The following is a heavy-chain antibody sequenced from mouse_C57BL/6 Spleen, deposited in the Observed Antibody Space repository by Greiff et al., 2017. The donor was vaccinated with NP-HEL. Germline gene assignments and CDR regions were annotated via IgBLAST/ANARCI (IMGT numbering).Heavy chain of an antibody. V-gene: IGHV5-4*01. Sequence: EVNLVESGGGLVKPGGSLKLSCAASGFTFSSYAMSWVRQTPEKRLEWVATISDGGSYTYYPDNVKGRFTISRDNAKNNLYLQMSHLKSEDTAMYYCARDDRHYYGSYFDYWGQGTTLTVSS. CDR1: GFTFSSYA. CDR2: ISDGGSYT. CDR3: ARDDRHYYGSYFDY. D-gene: IGHD1-1*01. J-gene: IGHJ2*01.